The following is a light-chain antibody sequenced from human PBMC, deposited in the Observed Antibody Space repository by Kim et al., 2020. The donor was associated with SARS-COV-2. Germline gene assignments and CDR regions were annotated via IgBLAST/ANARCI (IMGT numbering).Light chain of an antibody. CDR3: MQALQTPRLT. V-gene: IGKV2-28*01. CDR2: LGS. J-gene: IGKJ4*01. CDR1: QSLLHSNGYNY. Sequence: DIVMTQSPRSLPVTPGEPASISCRSSQSLLHSNGYNYLDWYLQKPGQSPQLLIYLGSNRASGVPDRFSGSGSGTDFTLKISRVEAEDVGVYYCMQALQTPRLTFGGGTKLEIK.